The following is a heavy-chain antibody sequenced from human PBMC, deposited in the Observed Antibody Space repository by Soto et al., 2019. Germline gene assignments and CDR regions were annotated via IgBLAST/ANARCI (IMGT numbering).Heavy chain of an antibody. J-gene: IGHJ3*02. CDR3: ARGYIVVVVAATSRAFDI. CDR1: GGSFSGYY. D-gene: IGHD2-15*01. Sequence: SETLSLTCAVYGGSFSGYYWSWIRQPPGKGLEWIGEINHSGSTNYNPSPKSRVTISVDTSKNQFSLKLSSVTAADTAVYYCARGYIVVVVAATSRAFDIWGQGTMVTVSS. CDR2: INHSGST. V-gene: IGHV4-34*01.